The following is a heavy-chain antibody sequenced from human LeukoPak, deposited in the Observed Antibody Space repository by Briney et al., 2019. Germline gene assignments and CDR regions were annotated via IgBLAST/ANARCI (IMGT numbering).Heavy chain of an antibody. CDR2: IYYSGST. J-gene: IGHJ4*02. D-gene: IGHD4-17*01. V-gene: IGHV4-59*01. CDR3: AGSSYGDPYDY. Sequence: SETLSLTCTVSGGSISSYYWSWIRQPPGKGLEWIGYIYYSGSTNYNPSLKSRVTISVDTSKNQFSLKLSSVTAADTAVYYCAGSSYGDPYDYWGQGTLVTVSS. CDR1: GGSISSYY.